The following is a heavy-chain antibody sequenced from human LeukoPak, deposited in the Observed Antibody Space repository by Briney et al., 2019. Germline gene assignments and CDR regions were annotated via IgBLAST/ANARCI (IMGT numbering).Heavy chain of an antibody. CDR3: ARGGMITFGGVIVIPNYFDY. Sequence: ASVKVSCKASGYIFTDYYMHWVRQAPGQGLEWMGWINPNSGDTNFAQKFQGRVTMTRDTSISTAYMELSRLRSDDTAVYYCARGGMITFGGVIVIPNYFDYWGQGTLVTVSS. D-gene: IGHD3-16*02. CDR1: GYIFTDYY. V-gene: IGHV1-2*02. J-gene: IGHJ4*02. CDR2: INPNSGDT.